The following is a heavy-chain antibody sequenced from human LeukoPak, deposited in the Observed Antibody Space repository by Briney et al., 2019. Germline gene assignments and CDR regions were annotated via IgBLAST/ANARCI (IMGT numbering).Heavy chain of an antibody. CDR2: IRYDGSSK. CDR3: AKDRIVVVIDPYYFDY. V-gene: IGHV3-30*02. Sequence: PGGSLRLSCAASGFTFSSYGMHWVRQAPGKGLEWVAFIRYDGSSKYYADSVKGRFTISRDNSKNTLYLQMNSLRAEDTAVYYCAKDRIVVVIDPYYFDYWGQGTLVTVSS. J-gene: IGHJ4*02. D-gene: IGHD2-21*01. CDR1: GFTFSSYG.